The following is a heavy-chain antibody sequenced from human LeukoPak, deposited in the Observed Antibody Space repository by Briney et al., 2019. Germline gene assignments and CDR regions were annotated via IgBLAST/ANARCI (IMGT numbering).Heavy chain of an antibody. CDR2: INNDGSTT. CDR3: APAIGLGFDY. V-gene: IGHV3-74*01. CDR1: GFPFSSYS. Sequence: GGSLRLSCAASGFPFSSYSMQWVRQAPGKGLLWVSHINNDGSTTTYADSVRGRFTISRDNAKNTLYLQMNSLRPEDTAVYYCAPAIGLGFDYWGQGTLATVSS. D-gene: IGHD2-21*02. J-gene: IGHJ4*02.